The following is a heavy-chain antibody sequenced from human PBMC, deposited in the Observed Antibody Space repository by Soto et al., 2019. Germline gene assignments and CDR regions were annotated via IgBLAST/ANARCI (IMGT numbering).Heavy chain of an antibody. V-gene: IGHV4-39*07. CDR2: IYYSGST. CDR1: GGSISSTCYY. J-gene: IGHJ5*02. Sequence: SETLSLTCTVYGGSISSTCYYWGWIRQPPGKGLEWIGSIYYSGSTYYNPSLKSRVTISVDRSKNQFSLKLSSVTAADTAVYYCARVPGPWGQGTLVTVS. CDR3: ARVPGP.